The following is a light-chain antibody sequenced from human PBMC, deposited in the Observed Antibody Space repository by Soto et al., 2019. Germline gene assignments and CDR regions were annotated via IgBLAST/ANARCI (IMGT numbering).Light chain of an antibody. V-gene: IGLV1-51*01. J-gene: IGLJ1*01. CDR1: ISNIRNNY. CDR2: DNN. CDR3: GTWDSSLSAYV. Sequence: QSVLTQPPSLSAAPRQKVTISCSGSISNIRNNYVSWYQQLPGTAPKLLIYDNNKRPSGIPDRFSGSKSGTSATLGITGLQTGDEADYYCGTWDSSLSAYVFGTGTKVNVL.